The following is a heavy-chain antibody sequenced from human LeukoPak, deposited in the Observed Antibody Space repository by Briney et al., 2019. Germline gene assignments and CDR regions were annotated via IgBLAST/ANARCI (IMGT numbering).Heavy chain of an antibody. Sequence: GASVKVSXKASGYTFTGYYMHWVRQAPGQGLEWMGWINPNSGGTNYAQKFQGRVTMTRDTSISTAYMELSRLRSDDTAVYYCARGGYYDSSGYYVGYWGQGTLATVSS. D-gene: IGHD3-22*01. CDR1: GYTFTGYY. CDR2: INPNSGGT. CDR3: ARGGYYDSSGYYVGY. V-gene: IGHV1-2*02. J-gene: IGHJ4*02.